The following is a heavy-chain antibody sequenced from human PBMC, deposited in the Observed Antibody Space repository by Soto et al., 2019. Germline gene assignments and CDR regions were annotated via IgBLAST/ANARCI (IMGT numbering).Heavy chain of an antibody. CDR3: ARLPVWFGESNFDY. CDR2: IIPILGIA. J-gene: IGHJ4*02. V-gene: IGHV1-69*02. D-gene: IGHD3-10*01. CDR1: GGTFSSYT. Sequence: GASVKVSCKASGGTFSSYTISWVRQAPGQGLEWMGRIIPILGIANYAQKFQGRVTITADKSTSTAYMELSSLRSEDTAVYYCARLPVWFGESNFDYWGQGTLVTVSS.